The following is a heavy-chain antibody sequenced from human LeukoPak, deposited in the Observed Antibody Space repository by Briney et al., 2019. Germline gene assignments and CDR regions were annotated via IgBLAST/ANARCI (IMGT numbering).Heavy chain of an antibody. CDR3: VKGHDSSGYYLSFFDY. J-gene: IGHJ4*02. Sequence: PGGSLRLSCSASGFTFSSYAMHWVRQAPGKGLEYVSTISSNGGTTYYADSVKGRFTISRDNSKNTLYLQMSSLRAEDTAVYYCVKGHDSSGYYLSFFDYWGQGALVTVSS. CDR1: GFTFSSYA. CDR2: ISSNGGTT. D-gene: IGHD3-22*01. V-gene: IGHV3-64D*09.